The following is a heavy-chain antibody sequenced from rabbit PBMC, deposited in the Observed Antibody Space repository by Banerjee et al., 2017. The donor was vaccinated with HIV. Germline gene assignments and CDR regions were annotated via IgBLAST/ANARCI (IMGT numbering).Heavy chain of an antibody. V-gene: IGHV1S40*01. CDR1: GFSLSSSYN. J-gene: IGHJ4*01. CDR2: INTGSGST. Sequence: QSLEESGGDLVKPGASLTLTCTASGFSLSSSYNMCWVRQAPGKGLEWIGCINTGSGSTWYASWAKGRFTISKTSSTTVTLQMTSLTAADTATYFCARLARSNYYFDLWGQGTLVTVS. D-gene: IGHD8-1*01. CDR3: ARLARSNYYFDL.